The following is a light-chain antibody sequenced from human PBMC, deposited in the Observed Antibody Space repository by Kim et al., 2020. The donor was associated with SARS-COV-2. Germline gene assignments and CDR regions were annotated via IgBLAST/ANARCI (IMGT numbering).Light chain of an antibody. Sequence: ELTQPPSASGTPGQRVTISCSGSSSNIGSNTVNWYQQLPGTAPKLLIYSNNQRPSGVPDRFSGSKSGTSASLAISALQSEDEADYYCAAWDDSLNGFYVFGTGTKVTVL. CDR2: SNN. J-gene: IGLJ1*01. CDR1: SSNIGSNT. CDR3: AAWDDSLNGFYV. V-gene: IGLV1-44*01.